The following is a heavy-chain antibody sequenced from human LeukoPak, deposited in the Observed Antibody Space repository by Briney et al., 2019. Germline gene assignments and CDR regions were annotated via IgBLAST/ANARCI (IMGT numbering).Heavy chain of an antibody. Sequence: GGSLRLSCAASGFTFRTFSMNWVRQAPGKGLEWLSYISSGGTPIYYADSVKGRFTISRDDAQNLVYLQMNSLRAEDTAVYYCTYLRTPYYNDKWLDPWGQGALVTVSS. CDR3: TYLRTPYYNDKWLDP. J-gene: IGHJ5*02. CDR2: ISSGGTPI. D-gene: IGHD3/OR15-3a*01. CDR1: GFTFRTFS. V-gene: IGHV3-48*04.